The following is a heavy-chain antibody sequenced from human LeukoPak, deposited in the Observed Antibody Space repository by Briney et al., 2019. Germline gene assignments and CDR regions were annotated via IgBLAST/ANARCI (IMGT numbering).Heavy chain of an antibody. D-gene: IGHD3-9*01. V-gene: IGHV3-48*02. CDR3: ARDHDWAFDL. CDR2: I. Sequence: IFYPDFVKGRFTISRDNAKNSLYLQMNALRDEDTAIYYCARDHDWAFDLWGQGTLVTVCS. J-gene: IGHJ4*02.